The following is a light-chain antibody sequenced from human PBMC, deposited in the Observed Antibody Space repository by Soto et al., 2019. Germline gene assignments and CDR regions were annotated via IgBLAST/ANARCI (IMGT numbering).Light chain of an antibody. CDR1: SSNVGTNA. V-gene: IGLV1-44*01. Sequence: QSVLTQPPSASGTPGQRVAISCSGGSSNVGTNAVNWYQQLPGTAPKLVIYNHNQRPSGVPDRFSASKSGTSASLAISGLQSEDEADYYCGTWDDSLSAWVFGGGTKLTVL. CDR2: NHN. CDR3: GTWDDSLSAWV. J-gene: IGLJ2*01.